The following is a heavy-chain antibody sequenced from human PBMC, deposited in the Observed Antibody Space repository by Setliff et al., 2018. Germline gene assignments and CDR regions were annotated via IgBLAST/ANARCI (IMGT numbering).Heavy chain of an antibody. CDR3: ARDRDGYYYDSSGYYYGYYYYGMDV. CDR2: IIPILGIA. D-gene: IGHD3-22*01. CDR1: GGTFSSYA. Sequence: SVKVSCKASGGTFSSYAISWVRQAPGQGLEWMGGIIPILGIANYAQKFQGRVTITADESTSTAYMELSSLRSEDTAVYYCARDRDGYYYDSSGYYYGYYYYGMDVWGQGTTVTVSS. V-gene: IGHV1-69*10. J-gene: IGHJ6*02.